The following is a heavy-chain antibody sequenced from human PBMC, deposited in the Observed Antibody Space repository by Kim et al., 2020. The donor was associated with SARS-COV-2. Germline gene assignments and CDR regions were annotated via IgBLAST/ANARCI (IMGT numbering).Heavy chain of an antibody. V-gene: IGHV3-53*01. Sequence: GGSLRLSCVASGFTVSSNYMSWVRQAPGKGLEWVSVIYSGGSTYYADSVKGRFTISRDNSKNTLYLQMNSLRAEDTAVYYCARASSGYYPIFDYWGQGTLVTVSS. CDR3: ARASSGYYPIFDY. D-gene: IGHD3-22*01. CDR1: GFTVSSNY. CDR2: IYSGGST. J-gene: IGHJ4*02.